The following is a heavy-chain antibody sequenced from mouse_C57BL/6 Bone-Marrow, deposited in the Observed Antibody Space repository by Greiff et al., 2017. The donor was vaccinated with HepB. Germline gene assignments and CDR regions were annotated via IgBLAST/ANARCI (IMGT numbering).Heavy chain of an antibody. D-gene: IGHD1-1*01. CDR3: ARLITTVPYFDY. V-gene: IGHV4-1*01. Sequence: EVKLLESGGGLVQPGGSLKLSCAASGIDFSRYWMSWVRRAPGKGLEWIGEINPDSSTINYAPSLKDKFIISRDNAKNTLYLQMSKVRSEDTALYYCARLITTVPYFDYWGQGTTLTVSS. CDR1: GIDFSRYW. CDR2: INPDSSTI. J-gene: IGHJ2*01.